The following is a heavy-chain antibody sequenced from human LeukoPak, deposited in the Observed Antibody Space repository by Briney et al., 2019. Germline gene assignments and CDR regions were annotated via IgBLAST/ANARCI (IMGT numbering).Heavy chain of an antibody. CDR3: ARDYDHSFDY. CDR1: GFTFSSYS. V-gene: IGHV3-48*01. Sequence: GGSLRLSCAVSGFTFSSYSMNWVRQAPGKGLEGVSYISGGSSIIKYADSVKGRFTISRDNAQNSQYLQMNSLRAEDTAVYYCARDYDHSFDYWGQGILVTVSS. CDR2: ISGGSSII. J-gene: IGHJ4*02. D-gene: IGHD5-12*01.